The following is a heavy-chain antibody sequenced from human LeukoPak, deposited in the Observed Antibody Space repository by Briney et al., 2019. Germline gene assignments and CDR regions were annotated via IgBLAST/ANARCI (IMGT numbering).Heavy chain of an antibody. Sequence: GGSLRLSCAASGFTFTTCAMHWARQAPGKGLEWVAYIRYDGNTKNYADSVKGRFTISRDNSKDMLYLQMNSLRPEDTAVYYCAKGDDYGANTRLPKYNWFDPWGQGTLVTVSS. D-gene: IGHD4-23*01. CDR1: GFTFTTCA. CDR2: IRYDGNTK. CDR3: AKGDDYGANTRLPKYNWFDP. J-gene: IGHJ5*02. V-gene: IGHV3-30*02.